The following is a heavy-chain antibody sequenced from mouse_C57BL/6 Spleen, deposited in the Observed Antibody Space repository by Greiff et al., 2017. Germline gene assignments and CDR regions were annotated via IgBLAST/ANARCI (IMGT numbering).Heavy chain of an antibody. D-gene: IGHD2-4*01. J-gene: IGHJ1*03. CDR2: ISSGGDYI. Sequence: EVHLVESGEGLVKPGGSLKLSCAASGFTFSSYAMSWVRQTPEKRLEWVAYISSGGDYIYYADTVKGRFTISRDNARNTLYLQMSSLKSEDTAMYYCTREGNDYDGDWYFDVWGTGTTVTVSS. CDR3: TREGNDYDGDWYFDV. V-gene: IGHV5-9-1*02. CDR1: GFTFSSYA.